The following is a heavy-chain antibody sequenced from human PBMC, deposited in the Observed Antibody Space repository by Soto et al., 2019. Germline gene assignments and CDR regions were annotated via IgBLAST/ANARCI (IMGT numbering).Heavy chain of an antibody. Sequence: PSGTLSLTCTVSGGSISSRGYYWGWIRQPPGKGLEWIGTIYYSGSTYYNPSLKSRVTISLDTSKNQFSRKLSFVTAADTAVYYCATSNWFHPCSQGTLVPVSS. CDR1: GGSISSRGYY. CDR3: ATSNWFHP. CDR2: IYYSGST. V-gene: IGHV4-39*01. J-gene: IGHJ5*02.